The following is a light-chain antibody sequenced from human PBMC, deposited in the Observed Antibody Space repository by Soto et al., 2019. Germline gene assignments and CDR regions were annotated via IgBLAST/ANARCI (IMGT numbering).Light chain of an antibody. CDR3: QQRSNWPPTWT. V-gene: IGKV3-11*01. J-gene: IGKJ1*01. CDR2: DAS. CDR1: QSVSSY. Sequence: EIVLTQSPATLSLSPGERATLSCRASQSVSSYLAWYQQKPGQAPRLLIYDASNRATGIPARFSGSGSGTDFTLTISSLEPEDFAVYYCQQRSNWPPTWTFXQGTKADIK.